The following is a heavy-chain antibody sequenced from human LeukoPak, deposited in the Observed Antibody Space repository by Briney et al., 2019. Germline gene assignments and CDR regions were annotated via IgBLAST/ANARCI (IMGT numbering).Heavy chain of an antibody. J-gene: IGHJ2*01. CDR1: GYTFTGYY. CDR2: INPNSGGT. D-gene: IGHD2-15*01. CDR3: ARAVVVVAATTMPVGYFDL. V-gene: IGHV1-2*02. Sequence: GASVKVSCKASGYTFTGYYMHWVRQAPGPALEWMGWINPNSGGTNYAQKFQGRVTMTRDTSISTAYMELSRLRSDDTAVYYGARAVVVVAATTMPVGYFDLWGRGTLVTVSS.